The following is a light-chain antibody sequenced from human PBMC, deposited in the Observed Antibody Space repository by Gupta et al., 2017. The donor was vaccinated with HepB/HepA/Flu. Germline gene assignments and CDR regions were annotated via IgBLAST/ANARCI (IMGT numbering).Light chain of an antibody. CDR3: QQYYSYPRT. Sequence: AIRMTKSPSSFPASTGDRVTITCRASQGISSYLAWYQQKPGKAPKLLIYAASTLQSGVPSRFSGSGSGTDFTLTISCLQSEDFATYYCQQYYSYPRTFGQGTKVEIK. J-gene: IGKJ1*01. V-gene: IGKV1-8*01. CDR1: QGISSY. CDR2: AAS.